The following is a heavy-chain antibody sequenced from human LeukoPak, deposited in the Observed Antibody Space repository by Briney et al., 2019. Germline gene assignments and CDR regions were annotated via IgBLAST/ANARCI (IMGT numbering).Heavy chain of an antibody. D-gene: IGHD2-8*02. CDR3: TTDPPTGY. V-gene: IGHV3-49*03. J-gene: IGHJ4*02. Sequence: GGSLRLSCTGSGFTFRDYTMTWIRQAPGKGLEWVSFIRKKADGGTPEYAASVKGRFTISRDDSKSIAYLQMNSLKTDDTAVYYCTTDPPTGYWGQGTLVSVSS. CDR2: IRKKADGGTP. CDR1: GFTFRDYT.